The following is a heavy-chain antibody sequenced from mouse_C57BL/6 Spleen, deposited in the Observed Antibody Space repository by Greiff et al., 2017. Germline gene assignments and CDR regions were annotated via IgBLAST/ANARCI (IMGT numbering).Heavy chain of an antibody. J-gene: IGHJ2*01. CDR2: IYPRDGST. CDR3: ARQDYCRGYCDY. Sequence: VQLVESDAELVKPGASVKISCKVSGYTFTDHSIHWLKQRPEQGLEWIGHIYPRDGSTKYNEKFKGKATLTADKSSSTAYMQLNSLTSEDSAVDFCARQDYCRGYCDYWGQGTTLTVSS. D-gene: IGHD1-1*01. CDR1: GYTFTDHS. V-gene: IGHV1-78*01.